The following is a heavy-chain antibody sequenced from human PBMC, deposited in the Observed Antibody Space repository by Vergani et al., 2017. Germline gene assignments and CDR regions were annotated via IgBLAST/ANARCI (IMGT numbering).Heavy chain of an antibody. Sequence: QLQLQESGPGLVKPSETLSLTCTVSGGSISSSSYYWGWIRQPPGKGLEWIGSIYTSGSTNYNPSLKSRVTISVDTSKNQFSLKLSSVTAADTAVYYCARETLGYCSGGSCQTQSWGQGTLVTVSS. CDR1: GGSISSSSYY. CDR2: IYTSGST. D-gene: IGHD2-15*01. CDR3: ARETLGYCSGGSCQTQS. V-gene: IGHV4-39*07. J-gene: IGHJ4*02.